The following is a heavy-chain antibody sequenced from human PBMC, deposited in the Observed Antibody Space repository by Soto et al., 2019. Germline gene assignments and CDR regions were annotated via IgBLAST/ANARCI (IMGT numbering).Heavy chain of an antibody. D-gene: IGHD1-7*01. Sequence: QLVQSGAEVKKPGASVKVSCKASGYTITTSGFNWVRQAPGQGLEWMGWISAKSGNTNYAQKLQGRVTMTTDTSTSTVYMELKSLTSDDPAIYYCTRAGASDWNYVSTSSWGQGTLVTVSS. CDR2: ISAKSGNT. V-gene: IGHV1-18*04. CDR1: GYTITTSG. J-gene: IGHJ4*02. CDR3: TRAGASDWNYVSTSS.